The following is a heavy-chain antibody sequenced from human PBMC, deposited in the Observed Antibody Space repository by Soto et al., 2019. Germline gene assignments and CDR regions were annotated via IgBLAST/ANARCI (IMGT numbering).Heavy chain of an antibody. D-gene: IGHD2-15*01. J-gene: IGHJ4*02. CDR3: AGSRGFGFDF. CDR1: DYTFNSYG. V-gene: IGHV1-18*01. CDR2: LSGDNGDI. Sequence: QVQLVQSGDELKKPGASVKVSCKASDYTFNSYGISWVRKAPGQGLEWMGWLSGDNGDIKYAQKFQGRVTMTTDISTSTVYMVLRSLSSDDPAVYFCAGSRGFGFDFWGQGTLVTVSS.